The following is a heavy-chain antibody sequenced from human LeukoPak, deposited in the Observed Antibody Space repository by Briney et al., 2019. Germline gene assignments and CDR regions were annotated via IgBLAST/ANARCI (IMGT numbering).Heavy chain of an antibody. CDR1: GYTFTGYY. D-gene: IGHD3-10*01. CDR3: ARGALITMVRGVLYNWFDP. CDR2: INPNSGGT. Sequence: ASVKVSCKASGYTFTGYYMHWVRQAPGQGLEWMGWINPNSGGTNYAQKFQGRVTMTRDTSISTAYMELSRLRSDDTAVYYCARGALITMVRGVLYNWFDPWGQGTLVTVSS. V-gene: IGHV1-2*02. J-gene: IGHJ5*02.